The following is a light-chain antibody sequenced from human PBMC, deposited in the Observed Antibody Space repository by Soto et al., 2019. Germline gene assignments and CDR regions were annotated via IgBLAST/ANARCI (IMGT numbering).Light chain of an antibody. Sequence: ENVLTQSPAPLSFSPGERATLSFRASQSFSSYLAWYQQNPGQAPRLLIYDASNRATGIPARFSGSGSGTDFTLTISSLEPEDFAVYYCQQRSNLLTFGGGTKVDIK. CDR3: QQRSNLLT. CDR1: QSFSSY. J-gene: IGKJ4*01. V-gene: IGKV3-11*01. CDR2: DAS.